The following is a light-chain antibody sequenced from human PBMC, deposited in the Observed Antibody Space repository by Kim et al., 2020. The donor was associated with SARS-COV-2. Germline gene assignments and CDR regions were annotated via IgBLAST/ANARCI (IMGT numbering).Light chain of an antibody. CDR1: QNVVNIP. V-gene: IGKV3-20*01. J-gene: IGKJ1*01. CDR2: GVS. CDR3: QQYAASPPT. Sequence: SPWYRRTRTYGASQNVVNIPLAWYQHNSVQSPRLIIYGVSTRATGIPDRFSGSGSGTDFTLTISRLEPEDFAVYYCQQYAASPPTLGQGTKVDIK.